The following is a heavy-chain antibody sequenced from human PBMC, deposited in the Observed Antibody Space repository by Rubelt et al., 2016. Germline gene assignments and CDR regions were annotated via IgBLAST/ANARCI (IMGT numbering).Heavy chain of an antibody. CDR1: GHSISSGYF. J-gene: IGHJ4*02. D-gene: IGHD5-24*01. CDR3: ARDLSGYNSD. CDR2: IYYTGRS. V-gene: IGHV4-28*03. Sequence: QLQLQESGPGLVKPSETLSLTCTVSGHSISSGYFWGWIRQSPGKGLEWIGYIYYTGRSSHNPSLKSRVTMSVDTSKNQFPLKLSSVTAVDTAVYYCARDLSGYNSDWGQGTLVTVSS.